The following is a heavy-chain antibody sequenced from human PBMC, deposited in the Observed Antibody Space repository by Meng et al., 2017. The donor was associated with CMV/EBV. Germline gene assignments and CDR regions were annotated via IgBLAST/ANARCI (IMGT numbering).Heavy chain of an antibody. D-gene: IGHD2/OR15-2a*01. CDR1: GLTGGTNY. Sequence: ASGLTGGTNYVSWVRQAPGKEPEWVSIIYSDGSTYYADSVKGRFTISRDNARNTLYLQMSSLRVDDTAVYYCARVVIVPITDYFDYWGQGTLVTVSS. V-gene: IGHV3-53*01. J-gene: IGHJ4*02. CDR3: ARVVIVPITDYFDY. CDR2: IYSDGST.